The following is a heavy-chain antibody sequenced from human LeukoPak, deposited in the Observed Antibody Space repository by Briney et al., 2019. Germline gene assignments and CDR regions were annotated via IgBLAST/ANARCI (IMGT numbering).Heavy chain of an antibody. D-gene: IGHD6-19*01. CDR2: VYSGGLT. J-gene: IGHJ6*02. Sequence: GGALRLSCAASGFTVSDNYMSWGRQAPGRGLEWVSTVYSGGLTYYADPVKCRFTISRDKSKNTMYLQMSSLRAEDTAVYYCVRDRWPGLGDFWGQGTTVTVSS. V-gene: IGHV3-66*01. CDR3: VRDRWPGLGDF. CDR1: GFTVSDNY.